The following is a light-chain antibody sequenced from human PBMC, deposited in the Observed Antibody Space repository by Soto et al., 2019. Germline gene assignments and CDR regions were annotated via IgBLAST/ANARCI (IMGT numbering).Light chain of an antibody. CDR3: SSYTSSSSPYV. J-gene: IGLJ1*01. Sequence: QSVLTQPASVSGSPGQSITISCTGTSSDVGGYNYVSWYQQHPGKAPKLMIYDVSNRHSGVSNRFSGSKSGNTASLTISCLQAEDEADYYCSSYTSSSSPYVFGTGTKVTVL. V-gene: IGLV2-14*01. CDR2: DVS. CDR1: SSDVGGYNY.